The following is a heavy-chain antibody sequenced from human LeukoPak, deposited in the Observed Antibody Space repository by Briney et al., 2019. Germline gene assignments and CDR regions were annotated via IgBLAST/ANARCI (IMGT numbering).Heavy chain of an antibody. D-gene: IGHD3-3*01. CDR3: ARSSGGITIFGVVMSAGKWFDP. J-gene: IGHJ5*02. Sequence: SETLSLTCTVSGGSISSSSYYWGWIRQPPGKGLEWIGSIYYSGSTYYNPSLKSRVTISVDTSKNQFSLKLSSVTAADTAVYYCARSSGGITIFGVVMSAGKWFDPWGQGTLVTVSS. CDR2: IYYSGST. CDR1: GGSISSSSYY. V-gene: IGHV4-39*01.